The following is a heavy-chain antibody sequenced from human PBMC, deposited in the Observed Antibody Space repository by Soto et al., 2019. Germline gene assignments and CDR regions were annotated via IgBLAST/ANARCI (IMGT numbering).Heavy chain of an antibody. V-gene: IGHV3-23*01. CDR3: AKARDQYYDFWSGYPVDY. D-gene: IGHD3-3*01. Sequence: GGSLSLSCAASGFTFSSYAMIWVRQAPGKGLEWVSAISGSGGSTYYADSVKGRFTISRDNSKNTLYLQMNSLRAEDTAVYYCAKARDQYYDFWSGYPVDYWGQGTLVSVSS. J-gene: IGHJ4*02. CDR1: GFTFSSYA. CDR2: ISGSGGST.